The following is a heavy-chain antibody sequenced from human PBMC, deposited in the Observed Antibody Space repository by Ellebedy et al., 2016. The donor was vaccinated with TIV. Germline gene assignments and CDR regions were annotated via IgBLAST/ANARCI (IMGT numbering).Heavy chain of an antibody. CDR3: ARDDGYRTVDY. J-gene: IGHJ4*02. V-gene: IGHV3-7*01. D-gene: IGHD1-14*01. Sequence: GESLKISXVTSGFTISGYEMSWVRRVPGRGLEWVANINRQDRSETYYVDSVKGRFTISRDNAKNSLYLQMNSLRAEDTAVYYCARDDGYRTVDYWGQGTLVTVSS. CDR2: INRQDRSET. CDR1: GFTISGYE.